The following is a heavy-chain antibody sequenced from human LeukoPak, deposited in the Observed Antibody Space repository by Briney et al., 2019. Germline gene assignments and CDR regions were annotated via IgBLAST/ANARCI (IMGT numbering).Heavy chain of an antibody. Sequence: PSETLSLTCAVYGGSFSGYYWSWIRQPPGKGLEWIGEINHSGSTNYNPSLKSRVTISVDTSKNQFSLKLSSVTAADTAVYYCARVRGRMTTHKGAFDYWGQGTLVTVSS. D-gene: IGHD4-11*01. CDR2: INHSGST. J-gene: IGHJ4*02. V-gene: IGHV4-34*01. CDR1: GGSFSGYY. CDR3: ARVRGRMTTHKGAFDY.